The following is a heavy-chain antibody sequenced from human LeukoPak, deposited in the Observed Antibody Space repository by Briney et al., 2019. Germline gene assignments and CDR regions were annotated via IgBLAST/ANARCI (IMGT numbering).Heavy chain of an antibody. V-gene: IGHV4-34*01. CDR2: INHSGST. CDR3: ARQFSSGSYYNRRLIDAFDI. D-gene: IGHD3-10*01. J-gene: IGHJ3*02. Sequence: PSETLSLTCAVYGGSFSGYYWSWIRQPPGKGLEWIGEINHSGSTNYNPSLKSRVTISVDTSKNQFSLKLSSVTAADTAVYYCARQFSSGSYYNRRLIDAFDIWGQGTMVTVSS. CDR1: GGSFSGYY.